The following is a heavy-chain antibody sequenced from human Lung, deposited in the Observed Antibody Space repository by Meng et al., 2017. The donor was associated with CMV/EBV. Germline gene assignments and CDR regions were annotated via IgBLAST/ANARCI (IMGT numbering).Heavy chain of an antibody. CDR2: ISFSSSII. CDR1: GFTFRSYN. D-gene: IGHD1-26*01. V-gene: IGHV3-48*03. CDR3: AGDTSSSYGMGV. Sequence: GGSXRLXXEASGFTFRSYNMNWFRQAPGKGLEWVSYISFSSSIIHYADSVKGRFTISRDNARDSLYFQMNSLRAEDTAVYFCAGDTSSSYGMGVWGQGTTVXVSS. J-gene: IGHJ6*02.